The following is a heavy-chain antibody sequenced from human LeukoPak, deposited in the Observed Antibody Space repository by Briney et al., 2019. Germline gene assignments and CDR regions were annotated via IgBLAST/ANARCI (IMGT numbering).Heavy chain of an antibody. CDR1: GYTFTSYG. V-gene: IGHV1-18*01. Sequence: ASVNVSCKASGYTFTSYGISWVRQAPGQGLEWMGWISGYNDNTNYAQNLQCRVTMTTDTSTSTAYMELRSLRSDDTAVYYCARGRYPHTSSWYGDAFDIWGQGSMVSVSS. D-gene: IGHD6-13*01. J-gene: IGHJ3*02. CDR3: ARGRYPHTSSWYGDAFDI. CDR2: ISGYNDNT.